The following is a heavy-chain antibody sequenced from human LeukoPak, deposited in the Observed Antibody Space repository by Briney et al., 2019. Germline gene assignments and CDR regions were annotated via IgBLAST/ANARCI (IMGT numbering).Heavy chain of an antibody. CDR2: IGASGEST. J-gene: IGHJ3*01. V-gene: IGHV3-23*01. Sequence: GGSLRLSCAASGFTFSVAAMTWVRQAPGKGLEWVSLIGASGESTYYADSVKGRFTISRDNSKNTLSLQMNGLRVEDTAMYFCAKDIQLSTWGLGTMVTVSS. CDR3: AKDIQLST. CDR1: GFTFSVAA. D-gene: IGHD5-24*01.